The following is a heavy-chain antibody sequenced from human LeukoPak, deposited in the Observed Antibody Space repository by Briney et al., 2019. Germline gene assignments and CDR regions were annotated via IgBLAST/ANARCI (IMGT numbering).Heavy chain of an antibody. CDR3: ARVPSTKYYDGSGYLDY. D-gene: IGHD3-22*01. J-gene: IGHJ4*02. Sequence: ASVKVSCKASGYTFTGYYMHWVRQAPGQGLEWMGWINPNSGGTNYAQKFQGRVTTTRDTSISTAYMELSRLRSDDTAVYYCARVPSTKYYDGSGYLDYWCQGTVVTVSS. V-gene: IGHV1-2*02. CDR2: INPNSGGT. CDR1: GYTFTGYY.